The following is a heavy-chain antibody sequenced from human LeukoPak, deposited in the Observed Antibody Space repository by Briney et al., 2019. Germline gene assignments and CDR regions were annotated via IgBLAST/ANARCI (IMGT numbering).Heavy chain of an antibody. CDR2: IYTSGST. V-gene: IGHV4-61*02. J-gene: IGHJ4*02. CDR3: AREGGGYNLFDY. D-gene: IGHD5-24*01. CDR1: GGSISSGNYY. Sequence: PSETLSLTCTVSGGSISSGNYYWSWIRQPAGKGLEWIGRIYTSGSTNYNPSLKSRVTISVDTSKNQFSLKLSSVTAADTAVYYCAREGGGYNLFDYWGQGTLVTVSS.